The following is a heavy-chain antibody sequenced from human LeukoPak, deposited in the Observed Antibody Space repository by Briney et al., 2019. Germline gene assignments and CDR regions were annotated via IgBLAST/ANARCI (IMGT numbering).Heavy chain of an antibody. CDR3: ARSYCGGDCYSLGWFDP. V-gene: IGHV4-38-2*01. D-gene: IGHD2-21*01. CDR1: GYSLSSAYY. CDR2: IYHSGTT. J-gene: IGHJ5*02. Sequence: PSETLSLTCSVSGYSLSSAYYWGWIRQPPGKALEWIGSIYHSGTTYYNPSLKSRVTMSLDTSKNQFSLKLSSVTAADMAVYYCARSYCGGDCYSLGWFDPWGQGALVTASS.